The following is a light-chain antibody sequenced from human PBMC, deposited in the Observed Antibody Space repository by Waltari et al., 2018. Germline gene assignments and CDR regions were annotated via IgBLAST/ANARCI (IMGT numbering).Light chain of an antibody. Sequence: QSVLTQPPSVSGAPGQRVTISCTGGGSNIGAGYDVHWYRQLPGKAPELLTYCVNNRPSGVPDRFCGSLSGTSASLAITGLQAEDEADYYCQSYDTSLSVVFGGGTKLTV. CDR1: GSNIGAGYD. CDR3: QSYDTSLSVV. CDR2: CVN. J-gene: IGLJ2*01. V-gene: IGLV1-40*01.